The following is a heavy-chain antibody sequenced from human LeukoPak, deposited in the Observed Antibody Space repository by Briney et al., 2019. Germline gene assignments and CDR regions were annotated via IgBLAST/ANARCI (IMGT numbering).Heavy chain of an antibody. CDR2: IKSDGKT. CDR1: GFSFSSYW. J-gene: IGHJ1*01. V-gene: IGHV3-74*01. CDR3: ARAPSEIGGYYPEYFRH. Sequence: AGSLRLSCAASGFSFSSYWMHWVRQAPGKGLVWVSRIKSDGKTNYADSVKGRFTISRDNAKNTVSLQMNSLRAEDTGVYYCARAPSEIGGYYPEYFRHWGQGTLVTVSS. D-gene: IGHD3-22*01.